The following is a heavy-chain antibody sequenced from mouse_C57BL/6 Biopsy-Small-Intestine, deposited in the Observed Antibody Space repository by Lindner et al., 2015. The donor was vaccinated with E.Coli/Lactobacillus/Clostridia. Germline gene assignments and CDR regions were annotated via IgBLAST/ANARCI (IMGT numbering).Heavy chain of an antibody. V-gene: IGHV5-17*01. Sequence: VQLQESGGGLVKPGGSLKLSCAASGFTFSDYGIHWVRQAPEKGLEWVAYISTGSSTIYYADTVKGRFTISRDNAKNTLFLQMTSLRSEDTAMYYCAREDYGSSFDYWGQGTTLTVSS. CDR1: GFTFSDYG. J-gene: IGHJ2*01. CDR3: AREDYGSSFDY. D-gene: IGHD1-1*01. CDR2: ISTGSSTI.